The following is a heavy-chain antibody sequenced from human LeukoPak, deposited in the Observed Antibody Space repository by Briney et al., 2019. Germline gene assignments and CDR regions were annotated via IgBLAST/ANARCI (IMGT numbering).Heavy chain of an antibody. CDR1: GFTFDDYA. CDR3: AKDESGSYSGLYDS. D-gene: IGHD1-26*01. CDR2: ISWNSGSI. J-gene: IGHJ5*01. V-gene: IGHV3-9*01. Sequence: GRSLRLSCAASGFTFDDYAMHWVRQAPGKGLEGVSGISWNSGSIGYADSVKGRFTISRDNAKNSLYLQMNSLRAEDTALYYCAKDESGSYSGLYDSWGQGTLVTVSS.